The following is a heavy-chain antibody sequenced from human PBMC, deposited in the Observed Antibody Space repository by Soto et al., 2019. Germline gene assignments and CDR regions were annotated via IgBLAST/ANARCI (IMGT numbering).Heavy chain of an antibody. CDR1: GYNFTIYG. Sequence: QVLLVQSGAEVKKPGASVKVSCKASGYNFTIYGITWVRQAPGQGLEWMGWINPYNGNTNFAQKVQGRVTMTTDTSTRTAYMGLRNLRSDHPAVDYRARRRRYDFFFDPWGQGTLVTVSS. D-gene: IGHD3-3*01. CDR2: INPYNGNT. V-gene: IGHV1-18*01. CDR3: ARRRRYDFFFDP. J-gene: IGHJ5*02.